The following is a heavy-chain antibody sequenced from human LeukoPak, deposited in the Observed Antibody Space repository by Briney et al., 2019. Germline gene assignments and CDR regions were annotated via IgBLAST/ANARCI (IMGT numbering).Heavy chain of an antibody. CDR2: INGRGDSR. CDR3: VKETNSGWYDY. D-gene: IGHD6-19*01. J-gene: IGHJ4*02. CDR1: GFAFSIDV. Sequence: GGSLRLSCAASGFAFSIDVMDWVRQAPGRGLEWVSGINGRGDSRHYADSVRGRFTISRDNSKNTLQLQMNSLRVEDTAVYYCVKETNSGWYDYWGQGKIVSVSS. V-gene: IGHV3-23*01.